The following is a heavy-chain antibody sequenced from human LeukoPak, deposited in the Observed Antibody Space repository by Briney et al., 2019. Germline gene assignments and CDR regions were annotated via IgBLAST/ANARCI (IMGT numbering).Heavy chain of an antibody. D-gene: IGHD3-22*01. CDR1: GGSFSGYY. V-gene: IGHV4-34*01. CDR2: INHSGST. Sequence: SETLSLTXAVYGGSFSGYYWSWIRQPPGKGLEWIGEINHSGSTNYNPSLKSRVTISVDTSKNQFSLKLSSVTAADTAVYYCATGRSGSSGYFPFDYWGQGTLVTVSS. J-gene: IGHJ4*02. CDR3: ATGRSGSSGYFPFDY.